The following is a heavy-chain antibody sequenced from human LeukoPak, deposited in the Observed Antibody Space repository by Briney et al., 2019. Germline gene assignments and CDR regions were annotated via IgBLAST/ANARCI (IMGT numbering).Heavy chain of an antibody. J-gene: IGHJ4*02. Sequence: GGSLRLSCAASGFTFSSYSMNWVRQAPGKGLEWVAVISNSSSYIYYADSVKGRFTISRDNAKNSLYLQMNSLRAEDTAVYYCARGGYSYGGTFYWGQGTLVTVSS. D-gene: IGHD5-18*01. CDR2: ISNSSSYI. V-gene: IGHV3-21*01. CDR3: ARGGYSYGGTFY. CDR1: GFTFSSYS.